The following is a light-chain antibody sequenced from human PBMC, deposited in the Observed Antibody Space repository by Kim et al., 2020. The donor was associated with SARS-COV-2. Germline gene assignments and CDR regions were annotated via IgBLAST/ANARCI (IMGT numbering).Light chain of an antibody. CDR2: AAS. CDR3: QQSYSTPIT. CDR1: QNISSY. V-gene: IGKV1-39*01. Sequence: ASVGDRVTSTCRASQNISSYLNWYQQKPGKAPKLLIYAASSLQSGVPSRFSGSGSGTDFTLTISSLQPEDFATYYCQQSYSTPITFGQGTRLEIK. J-gene: IGKJ5*01.